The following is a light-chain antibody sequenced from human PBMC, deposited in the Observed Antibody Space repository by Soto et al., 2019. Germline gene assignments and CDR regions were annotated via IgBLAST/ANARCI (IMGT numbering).Light chain of an antibody. V-gene: IGKV1-5*03. CDR1: QTISSW. CDR3: QHYNSYSEA. Sequence: DIQMTQSPSTLSGSVGDRVTITCRASQTISSWLAWYQQKPGKAPKLLIYKASTLKSGVPSRFSGSGAGTEFTLKIISLQPDDFATYYCQHYNSYSEAFGQGTKVELK. J-gene: IGKJ1*01. CDR2: KAS.